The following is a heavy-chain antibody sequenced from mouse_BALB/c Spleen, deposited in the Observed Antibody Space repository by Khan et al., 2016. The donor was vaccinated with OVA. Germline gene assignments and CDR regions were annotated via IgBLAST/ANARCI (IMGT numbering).Heavy chain of an antibody. Sequence: EVELVESGGGLVKSGGSLKLSCAASGFTFSTYAMSWVRQTPEKRLEWVATISTGDTYTYYPDSVKGRFTISRDTAKNTLYLQMSSLRSEDTAMYYCARPSITTVVATSTWFFDVWGAGTTVTVST. CDR2: ISTGDTYT. V-gene: IGHV5-9-3*01. CDR3: ARPSITTVVATSTWFFDV. J-gene: IGHJ1*01. CDR1: GFTFSTYA. D-gene: IGHD1-1*01.